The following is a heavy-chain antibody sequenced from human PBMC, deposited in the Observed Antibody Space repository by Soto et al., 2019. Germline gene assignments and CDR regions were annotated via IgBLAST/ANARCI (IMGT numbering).Heavy chain of an antibody. CDR1: GFTVSSNY. D-gene: IGHD3-10*01. CDR3: AKRTAGVLWFGEFFDY. J-gene: IGHJ4*02. Sequence: PGGSLRLSCAASGFTVSSNYMTWVRQAPGKKVEWVSVSYSSGRTYYADSVKGRFTISRDNSKNTLYLQMNSLRAEDTAVYYCAKRTAGVLWFGEFFDYWGQGTLVTVSS. CDR2: SYSSGRT. V-gene: IGHV3-53*01.